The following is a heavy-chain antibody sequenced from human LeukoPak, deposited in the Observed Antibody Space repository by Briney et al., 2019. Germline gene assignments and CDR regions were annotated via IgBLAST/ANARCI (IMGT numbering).Heavy chain of an antibody. CDR2: INSDGSST. V-gene: IGHV3-74*01. J-gene: IGHJ4*02. Sequence: PGGSLRLSCAASGFTFSTYSMSWVRQAPGKGLVWVSRINSDGSSTSYADSVKGRFTISRDNAKNTLHLQMNSLRAEDTAVYYCARGPTGDYDYWGQGTLVTVSS. CDR1: GFTFSTYS. D-gene: IGHD7-27*01. CDR3: ARGPTGDYDY.